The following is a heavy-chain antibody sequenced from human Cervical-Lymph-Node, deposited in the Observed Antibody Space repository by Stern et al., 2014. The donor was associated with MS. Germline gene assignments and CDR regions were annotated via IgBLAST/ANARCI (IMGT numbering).Heavy chain of an antibody. CDR2: SAPVVGTT. D-gene: IGHD1-26*01. V-gene: IGHV1-69*06. CDR3: ARGGGLVGYFDY. J-gene: IGHJ4*02. Sequence: QVQLVQSGAEVTKPGSSVKVSCKASGDTFSSYGINWVRQAPGQGLEWMGGSAPVVGTTNDAQKFQGRITITADKSTNPAYMELMTLRSEAAAVYYCARGGGLVGYFDYWGQGTLVSVSS. CDR1: GDTFSSYG.